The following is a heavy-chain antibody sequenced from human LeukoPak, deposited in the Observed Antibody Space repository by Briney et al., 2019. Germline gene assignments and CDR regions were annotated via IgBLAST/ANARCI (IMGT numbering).Heavy chain of an antibody. CDR3: ARDRPYYGYYMDV. CDR1: GFTVSSNY. Sequence: RPGGSLRLSCAASGFTVSSNYMSWVRQAPGKGLEWVSVIYSGGSTYYADSVKGRFTISRDNSKNTLYLQMNSLRAEDTAVYYCARDRPYYGYYMDVWGKGTTVTVSS. J-gene: IGHJ6*03. V-gene: IGHV3-53*01. CDR2: IYSGGST. D-gene: IGHD3-22*01.